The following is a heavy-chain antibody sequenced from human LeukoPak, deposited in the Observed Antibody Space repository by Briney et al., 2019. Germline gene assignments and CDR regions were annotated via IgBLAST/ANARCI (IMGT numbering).Heavy chain of an antibody. J-gene: IGHJ4*02. D-gene: IGHD3-22*01. CDR3: ARDFDSSGYLTA. CDR2: IYYSGST. Sequence: SETLSLTCTVSAGSINNYYWSWIRQPPGRGLEWIGYIYYSGSTNYNPSLKSRVTISVDTSKKQVSLNLSSVTAADTAVYYCARDFDSSGYLTAWGQGTLVTVSS. V-gene: IGHV4-59*01. CDR1: AGSINNYY.